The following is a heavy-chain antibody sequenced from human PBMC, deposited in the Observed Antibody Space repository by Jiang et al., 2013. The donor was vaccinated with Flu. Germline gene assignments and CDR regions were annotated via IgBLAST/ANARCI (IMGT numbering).Heavy chain of an antibody. CDR1: GYTFTSYY. CDR2: INPSGGST. CDR3: ARERKNYGGNSVLVY. D-gene: IGHD4-23*01. Sequence: GAEVKKPGASVKVSCKASGYTFTSYYMHWVRQAPGQGLEWMGIINPSGGSTSYAQKFQGRVTMTRDTSTSTVYMELSSLRSEDTAVYYCARERKNYGGNSVLVYWGQGTLVTVSS. V-gene: IGHV1-46*01. J-gene: IGHJ4*02.